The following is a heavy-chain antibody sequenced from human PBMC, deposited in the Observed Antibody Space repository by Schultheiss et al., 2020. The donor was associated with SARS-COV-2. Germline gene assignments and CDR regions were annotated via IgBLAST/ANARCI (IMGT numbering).Heavy chain of an antibody. CDR3: ARETYCRTTSCSAKYGMDV. Sequence: GGSLRLSCAASGFTFSNYWMSWVRQAPGKGLEWVSVIYSGGSTYYADSVKGRFTISRDNAKNSLYLQMNSLRAEDTAVYYCARETYCRTTSCSAKYGMDVWGQGTTVTVSS. V-gene: IGHV3-53*01. J-gene: IGHJ6*02. D-gene: IGHD2-2*01. CDR2: IYSGGST. CDR1: GFTFSNYW.